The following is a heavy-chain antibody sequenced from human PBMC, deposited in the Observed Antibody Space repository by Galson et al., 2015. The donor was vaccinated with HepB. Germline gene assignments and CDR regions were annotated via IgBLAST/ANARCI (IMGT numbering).Heavy chain of an antibody. D-gene: IGHD3-10*01. CDR1: GGTFSSYT. CDR3: ARGGDGSGSYPVSNWFDP. J-gene: IGHJ5*02. V-gene: IGHV1-69*02. Sequence: SVKVSCKASGGTFSSYTISWVRQAPGQGLEWMGRIIPILGIANYAQKFQGRVTITADKSTSTAYMELSSLRSEDTAVYYCARGGDGSGSYPVSNWFDPWGQGTLVTVSS. CDR2: IIPILGIA.